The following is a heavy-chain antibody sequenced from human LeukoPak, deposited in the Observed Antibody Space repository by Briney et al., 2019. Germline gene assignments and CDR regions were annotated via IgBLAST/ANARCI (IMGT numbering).Heavy chain of an antibody. CDR3: ARAGDGDDYGGFDY. J-gene: IGHJ4*02. CDR1: GFTFSSYA. V-gene: IGHV3-30-3*01. D-gene: IGHD4/OR15-4a*01. CDR2: ISYDGSNK. Sequence: PGGSLRLSCAASGFTFSSYAMHWVRQAPGKGLEWVAVISYDGSNKYYADSVKGRFTISRDNSKNTLYLQMNSLRAEDTAVYYCARAGDGDDYGGFDYWGQGTLVTVSS.